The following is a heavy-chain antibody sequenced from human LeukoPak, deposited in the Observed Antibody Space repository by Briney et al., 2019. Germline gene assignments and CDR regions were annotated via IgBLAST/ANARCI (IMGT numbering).Heavy chain of an antibody. D-gene: IGHD3-10*01. CDR2: IYHSGIT. V-gene: IGHV4-59*01. CDR1: GASISSYY. Sequence: PSETLSLTCTVSGASISSYYWTWVRQPPGKGLEWIGYIYHSGITDYNPSLKSRVSISVDKSKNQFSLRLSSVTAADTALYSCAGGYMVLAPWGHGTLVTVSS. CDR3: AGGYMVLAP. J-gene: IGHJ5*02.